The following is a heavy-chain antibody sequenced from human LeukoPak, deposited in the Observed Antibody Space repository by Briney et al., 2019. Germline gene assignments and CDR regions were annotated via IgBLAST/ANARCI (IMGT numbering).Heavy chain of an antibody. V-gene: IGHV3-48*01. J-gene: IGHJ4*02. Sequence: GGSLRLSCAASGFTFSSYSMNWVRQAPGKGLEWISYISRSSTIYYADSVKGRFTISRDNAKNSLYLQMNSLRAEDTALYYCTTVPQYQLLPDYWGQGTLVTVSS. CDR2: ISRSSTI. D-gene: IGHD2-2*01. CDR3: TTVPQYQLLPDY. CDR1: GFTFSSYS.